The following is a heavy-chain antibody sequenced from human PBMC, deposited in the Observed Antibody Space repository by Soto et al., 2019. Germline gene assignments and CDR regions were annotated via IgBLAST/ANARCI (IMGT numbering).Heavy chain of an antibody. CDR3: AKDLLRGARPFNSFGP. CDR1: GFTFSSYA. V-gene: IGHV3-23*01. CDR2: ISGSGGST. Sequence: GGSLSLSCAASGFTFSSYAMSWVRQAPGKRLEWVSAISGSGGSTYYADSVKGRFTISRDNSKNTLYLQMNSLRAEDTAVYYCAKDLLRGARPFNSFGPWGQGTLVTVSS. D-gene: IGHD6-6*01. J-gene: IGHJ5*02.